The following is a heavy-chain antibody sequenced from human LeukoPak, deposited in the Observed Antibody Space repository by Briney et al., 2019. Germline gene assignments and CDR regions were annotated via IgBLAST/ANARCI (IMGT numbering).Heavy chain of an antibody. D-gene: IGHD6-6*01. CDR3: ARAGQYSTWRYYLDF. CDR1: GFTFSSYS. J-gene: IGHJ4*02. CDR2: IKPDGSER. V-gene: IGHV3-7*01. Sequence: SGGSLRLSCAASGFTFSSYSMNWVRQAPGKGLEWVGNIKPDGSERSYIDSVKGRFTISRDNAKNLLFLEMDSLRAADTAVYYCARAGQYSTWRYYLDFWGQGTLVSVSS.